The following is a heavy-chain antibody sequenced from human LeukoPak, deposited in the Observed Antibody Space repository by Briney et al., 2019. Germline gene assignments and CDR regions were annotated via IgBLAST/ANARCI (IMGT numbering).Heavy chain of an antibody. CDR3: ARGPYYDILTGFL. CDR1: GGSFSGYY. J-gene: IGHJ4*02. Sequence: ASETLSLTCAVYGGSFSGYYWSWIRQPPGKGLEWIGEINHSGSTNYNPSLKSRVTISVDTSKNQFSLKLSSVTAADTAVYYCARGPYYDILTGFLWGQGTLVTVPS. V-gene: IGHV4-34*01. D-gene: IGHD3-9*01. CDR2: INHSGST.